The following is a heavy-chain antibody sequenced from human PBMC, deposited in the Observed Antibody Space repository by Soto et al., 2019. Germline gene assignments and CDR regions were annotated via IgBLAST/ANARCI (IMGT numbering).Heavy chain of an antibody. CDR3: AVAVVGFDY. CDR2: ITPNTGGT. CDR1: GYTFTDHY. V-gene: IGHV1-2*07. J-gene: IGHJ4*02. Sequence: ASVKVSCKASGYTFTDHYMHWVRQAPGQCLELMGWITPNTGGTHYAHKFQGRVTMTRDTSISTAYLELSSLTSDDTAVYYCAVAVVGFDYWGQGTLDTVSS. D-gene: IGHD2-21*01.